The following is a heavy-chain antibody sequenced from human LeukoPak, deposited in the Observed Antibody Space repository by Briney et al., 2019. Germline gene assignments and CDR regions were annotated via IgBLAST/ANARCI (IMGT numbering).Heavy chain of an antibody. CDR2: INPSGGST. Sequence: ASVKVSCKASGGTFSSYAISWVRQAPGQGLEWMGIINPSGGSTSYAQKFQGRVTMTRDTSTSTVYMELSSLRSEDTAVYYCAREGLLAVDHIGDFDYWGQGTLVTVSS. CDR3: AREGLLAVDHIGDFDY. CDR1: GGTFSSYA. D-gene: IGHD3-10*01. J-gene: IGHJ4*02. V-gene: IGHV1-46*01.